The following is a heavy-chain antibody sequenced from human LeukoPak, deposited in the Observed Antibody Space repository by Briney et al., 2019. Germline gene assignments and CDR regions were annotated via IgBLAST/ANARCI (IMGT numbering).Heavy chain of an antibody. CDR3: ARDRYGDAFDI. V-gene: IGHV3-23*01. CDR1: GFTFSNYA. J-gene: IGHJ3*02. CDR2: ISGSGDST. Sequence: GGSLRLSCAASGFTFSNYAMSWVRQAPGKGLEWVSTISGSGDSTYYADSVKGRFTISRDNSKNTLYLQMNSLRAEDTAVYYCARDRYGDAFDIWGQGTMVTVSS. D-gene: IGHD1-1*01.